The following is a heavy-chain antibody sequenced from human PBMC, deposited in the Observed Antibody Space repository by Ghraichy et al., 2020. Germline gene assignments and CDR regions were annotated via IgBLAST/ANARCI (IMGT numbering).Heavy chain of an antibody. D-gene: IGHD6-19*01. V-gene: IGHV3-66*01. CDR3: ARVGYSSGESNPKPVDY. CDR1: GFTVSSNY. J-gene: IGHJ4*02. Sequence: GGSLRLSCAASGFTVSSNYMSWVRQAPGKGLEWVSDIYSGGSTYYADSVKGRFTISRDNSKNTLYLQMNSLRAEDTAVYYCARVGYSSGESNPKPVDYWGQGTLVNLSS. CDR2: IYSGGST.